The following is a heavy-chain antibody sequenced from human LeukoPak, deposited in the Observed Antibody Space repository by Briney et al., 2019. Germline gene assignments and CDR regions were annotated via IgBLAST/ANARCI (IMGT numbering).Heavy chain of an antibody. J-gene: IGHJ6*03. CDR1: GGSISSGDYY. CDR2: IYYSGST. D-gene: IGHD6-13*01. Sequence: SETLSLTCTVSGGSISSGDYYWSWIRQPPGKGLEWIGYIYYSGSTYYNPSLKSRVTISVDTSKNQFSLKLSSVTAADTAVYYCARAVTGYSSSWYSYYYYVDVWGKGTTVTVSS. CDR3: ARAVTGYSSSWYSYYYYVDV. V-gene: IGHV4-30-4*08.